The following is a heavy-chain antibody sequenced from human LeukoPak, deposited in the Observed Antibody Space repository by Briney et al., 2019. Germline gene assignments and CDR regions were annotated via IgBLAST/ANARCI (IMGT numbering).Heavy chain of an antibody. CDR3: ARIEVAGTGHDSFDI. CDR2: IYSGGST. V-gene: IGHV3-53*01. CDR1: GFTVSSNY. J-gene: IGHJ3*02. Sequence: GGSLRLSCAASGFTVSSNYMSWVRQAPGKGLEWVSVIYSGGSTYYADSVKGRFTISRDNSKNTLYLQMNSLRAEDTAVYYCARIEVAGTGHDSFDIWGQGTMVTVSS. D-gene: IGHD6-19*01.